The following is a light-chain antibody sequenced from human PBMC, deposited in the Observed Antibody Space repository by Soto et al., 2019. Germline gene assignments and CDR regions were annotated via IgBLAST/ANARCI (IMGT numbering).Light chain of an antibody. V-gene: IGKV3-15*01. J-gene: IGKJ5*01. CDR3: QQYKNWPPIT. Sequence: EIVMTQSPATLSVSPGERSTLSCRAGQSVSSNLAWYQQKPRQAPRLXXYGASTRATGIPARFSGSGCGTEFTLTISSLQSEDFAVYYCQQYKNWPPITFGQGTRLEIK. CDR2: GAS. CDR1: QSVSSN.